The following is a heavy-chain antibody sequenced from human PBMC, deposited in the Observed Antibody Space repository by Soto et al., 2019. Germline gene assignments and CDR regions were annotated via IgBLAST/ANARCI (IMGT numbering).Heavy chain of an antibody. CDR3: ARTPRYYYDSSGYYYFDY. J-gene: IGHJ4*02. CDR1: GYSFTSYW. D-gene: IGHD3-22*01. V-gene: IGHV5-10-1*01. CDR2: IDPSDSYT. Sequence: GESLKISCKGSGYSFTSYWISWVRQMPGKGLEWMGRIDPSDSYTNYSPSFQGHVTISDDKSISTAYLQWSSLKASDTAMYYCARTPRYYYDSSGYYYFDYWGQGTLVTVSS.